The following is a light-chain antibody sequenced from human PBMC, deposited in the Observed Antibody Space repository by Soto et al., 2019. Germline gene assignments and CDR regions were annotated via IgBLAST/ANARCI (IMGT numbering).Light chain of an antibody. V-gene: IGKV1-5*01. CDR1: QSINYW. Sequence: DIEMTQSPSTLSASVGDRVTFTCWASQSINYWLAWYQQKPGKAPKLLIYDASSLESGVPSAFSGSGSGTEFTLTISSLQPDDFATYYCQQYSAYPYTFGQGTKLEIK. CDR2: DAS. CDR3: QQYSAYPYT. J-gene: IGKJ2*01.